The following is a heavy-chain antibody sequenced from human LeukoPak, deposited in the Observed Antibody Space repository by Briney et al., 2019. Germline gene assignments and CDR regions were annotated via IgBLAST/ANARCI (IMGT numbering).Heavy chain of an antibody. CDR3: ARDWKTNSFDY. J-gene: IGHJ4*02. CDR2: ISSSSSTI. V-gene: IGHV3-48*01. D-gene: IGHD1-1*01. CDR1: GFTFSSYA. Sequence: GGSLRLSCAASGFTFSSYAMSWVRQAPGKGLEWVSYISSSSSTIYYADSVKGRFTISRDNAKNTLYLQMDSLRAEDTAIYYCARDWKTNSFDYWGQGTLVTVSS.